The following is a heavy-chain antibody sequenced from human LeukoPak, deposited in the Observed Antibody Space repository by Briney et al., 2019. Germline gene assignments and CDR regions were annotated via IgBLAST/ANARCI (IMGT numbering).Heavy chain of an antibody. CDR3: ARGGYSLHY. D-gene: IGHD6-13*01. CDR2: ISGNGDST. CDR1: EFSVSNNY. V-gene: IGHV3-23*01. J-gene: IGHJ4*02. Sequence: PGGSLRLSCTASEFSVSNNYMSWVRQAPGKGLEGVSTISGNGDSTYFADSVKGRFTISRDNSKNTLHLAMSRLRAEDTALYYCARGGYSLHYWGQGTLVTVSS.